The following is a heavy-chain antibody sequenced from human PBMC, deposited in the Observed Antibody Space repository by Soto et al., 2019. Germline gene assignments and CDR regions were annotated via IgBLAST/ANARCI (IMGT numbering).Heavy chain of an antibody. D-gene: IGHD4-17*01. CDR3: ASGSTVINTLDF. CDR2: IYYGGST. Sequence: SETLSLTCTVSGGSITSGDYYWSWIRQPPGKGLEWVGYIYYGGSTYYNPSLKSRITISLDTPKNQFSLDLTSVTTADTAVYYCASGSTVINTLDFWGQGTLVTVSS. J-gene: IGHJ4*02. CDR1: GGSITSGDYY. V-gene: IGHV4-30-4*01.